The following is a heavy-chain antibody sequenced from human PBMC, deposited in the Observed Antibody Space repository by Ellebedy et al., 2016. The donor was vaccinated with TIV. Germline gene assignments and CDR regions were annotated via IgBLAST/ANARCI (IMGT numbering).Heavy chain of an antibody. D-gene: IGHD3-3*01. CDR3: AREIRITIFGVAGWFDP. J-gene: IGHJ5*02. CDR1: GGSISSSSYY. Sequence: SETLSLXCTVSGGSISSSSYYWGWIRQPPGRGLEWIGTIYYSGSTYYNPSLKSRVTISVDTSKNQFSLKLSSVTAADTAVYYCAREIRITIFGVAGWFDPWGQGTLVTVSS. V-gene: IGHV4-39*02. CDR2: IYYSGST.